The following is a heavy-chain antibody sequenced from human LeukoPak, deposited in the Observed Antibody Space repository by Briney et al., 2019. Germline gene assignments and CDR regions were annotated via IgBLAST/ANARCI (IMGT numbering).Heavy chain of an antibody. D-gene: IGHD2/OR15-2a*01. J-gene: IGHJ2*01. Sequence: PSETLSLTCTISGGSISSSHYYWGWIRQPPGKGLEWIGSIYYSGSTYYNPSLKSRVTISVDTSKNQFSLKLSSVTATDTAVYYCARQIDSTTLPRYFDLWGRGTLVTVSS. CDR3: ARQIDSTTLPRYFDL. CDR1: GGSISSSHYY. CDR2: IYYSGST. V-gene: IGHV4-39*01.